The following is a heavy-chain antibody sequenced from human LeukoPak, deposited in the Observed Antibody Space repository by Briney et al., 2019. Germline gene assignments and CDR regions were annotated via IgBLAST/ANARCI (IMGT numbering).Heavy chain of an antibody. J-gene: IGHJ5*02. CDR1: GASVTSTSYC. D-gene: IGHD2-15*01. V-gene: IGHV4-39*07. CDR2: VCFGGNI. Sequence: SETLSLTCSVSGASVTSTSYCWVWIRQRQPPGEDMEWIGSVCFGGNIYYNPSLNSRVTVSLDSSKNQFSLKLYSVTAADTAVYYCARGFRVVGADTLHPNWFDPWGRGTLATVSS. CDR3: ARGFRVVGADTLHPNWFDP.